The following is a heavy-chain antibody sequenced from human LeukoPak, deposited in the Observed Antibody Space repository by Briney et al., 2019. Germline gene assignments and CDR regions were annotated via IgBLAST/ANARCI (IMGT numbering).Heavy chain of an antibody. CDR1: GGSISSYY. CDR3: ARGSFGYYYGMDV. V-gene: IGHV4-39*01. D-gene: IGHD3-10*01. CDR2: IYYSGST. J-gene: IGHJ6*02. Sequence: SETLSLTCTVSGGSISSYYWGWIRQSPGKGLEWIGSIYYSGSTYYNPSLKSRVTISVDTSKNQFSLKLSSVTAADTAVYYCARGSFGYYYGMDVWGQGTTVTVSS.